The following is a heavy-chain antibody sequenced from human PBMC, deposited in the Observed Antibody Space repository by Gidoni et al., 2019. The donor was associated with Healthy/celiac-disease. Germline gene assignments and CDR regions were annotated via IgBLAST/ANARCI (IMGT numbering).Heavy chain of an antibody. CDR1: GYNFNSYW. V-gene: IGHV5-51*03. J-gene: IGHJ5*02. D-gene: IGHD4-17*01. CDR3: AREGQDYADYSGWFDP. CDR2: IYPRDSDT. Sequence: EVQLVQSGAEVKKPGESLKISCKGSGYNFNSYWIGWVRQMPGKGLAWMGIIYPRDSDTRYSPSFQGQVTISADKSISTAYLQWSSLKASDTAIYYCAREGQDYADYSGWFDPWGQGTLVTVSS.